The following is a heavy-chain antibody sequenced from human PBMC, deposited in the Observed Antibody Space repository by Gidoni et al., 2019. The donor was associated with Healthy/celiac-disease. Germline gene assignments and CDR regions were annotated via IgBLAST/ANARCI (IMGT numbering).Heavy chain of an antibody. CDR1: GFTFSSYE. J-gene: IGHJ6*02. D-gene: IGHD1-26*01. CDR3: ARGSGSYYPYYYYGMDV. Sequence: EVQLVESGGGLVQPGGSLRLSCAASGFTFSSYEMNWVRQAPGKGLEWVSYISSSGSTIYYADSVKGRFTISRDNAKNSLYLQMNSLRAEDTAVYYCARGSGSYYPYYYYGMDVWGQGTTVTVSS. V-gene: IGHV3-48*03. CDR2: ISSSGSTI.